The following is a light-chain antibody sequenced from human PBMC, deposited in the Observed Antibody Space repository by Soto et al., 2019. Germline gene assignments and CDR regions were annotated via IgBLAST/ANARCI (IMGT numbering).Light chain of an antibody. J-gene: IGKJ1*01. CDR1: QYISTY. Sequence: DIQMTQSPSSLSASVGDSLTITCRASQYISTYLNWYQQKPGKAPKLLIYVASNLQSGVPSWFSGSGSGTDFTLTISSLQPEDIATYYRQESYSTSFGQGTKVDIK. CDR3: QESYSTS. V-gene: IGKV1-39*01. CDR2: VAS.